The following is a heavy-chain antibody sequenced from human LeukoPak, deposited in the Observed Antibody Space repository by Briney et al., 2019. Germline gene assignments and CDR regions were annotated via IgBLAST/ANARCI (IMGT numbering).Heavy chain of an antibody. CDR1: GFTFSSYW. CDR2: ISSDGSRI. Sequence: SGGSLRLSCAAPGFTFSSYWMHWVRQAPGKGLVWVSRISSDGSRISYADSVKGRFTISRDDAKKTLDLQMNSLRAEDTAVYFCARDNGRNGFDIWGQGTMVTVSS. V-gene: IGHV3-74*01. J-gene: IGHJ3*02. CDR3: ARDNGRNGFDI.